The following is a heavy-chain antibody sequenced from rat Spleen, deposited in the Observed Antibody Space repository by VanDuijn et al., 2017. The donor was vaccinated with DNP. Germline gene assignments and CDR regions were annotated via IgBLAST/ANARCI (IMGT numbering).Heavy chain of an antibody. J-gene: IGHJ2*01. V-gene: IGHV5-31*01. CDR3: ARGEFITMMVADY. CDR2: ITSSGGST. CDR1: GFTFNNYW. Sequence: EVQLVESGGDLVQPGRSLKLSCVASGFTFNNYWMTWIRQVPGKGLEWVASITSSGGSTYYPDSVKGRFTISRDNAKNTLYLQMNSLRSEDTATYYCARGEFITMMVADYWGQGVMVTVSS. D-gene: IGHD1-12*03.